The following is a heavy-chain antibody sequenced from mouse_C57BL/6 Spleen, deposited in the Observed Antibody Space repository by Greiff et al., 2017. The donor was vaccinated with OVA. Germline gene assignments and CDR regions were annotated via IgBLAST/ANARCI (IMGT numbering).Heavy chain of an antibody. J-gene: IGHJ3*01. CDR3: ARHEGEYYGSSYEFAY. Sequence: QVQLQQSGAELVKPGASVKLSCKASGYTFTEYTIHWVKQRPGQGLEWIGRFYPGSGSINYNEKFKDKATLTADKSSSTVYMELSRLTSDDSAVXFCARHEGEYYGSSYEFAYWGQGTLVTVSA. CDR2: FYPGSGSI. V-gene: IGHV1-62-2*01. CDR1: GYTFTEYT. D-gene: IGHD1-1*01.